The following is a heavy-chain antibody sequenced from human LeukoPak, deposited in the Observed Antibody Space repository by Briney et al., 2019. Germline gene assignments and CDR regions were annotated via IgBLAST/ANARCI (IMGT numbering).Heavy chain of an antibody. V-gene: IGHV1-18*01. CDR1: GYTFTSYG. Sequence: ASVKVSCTASGYTFTSYGISWVRQAPGQGLEWMGWISAYNGNTNYAQKLQGRVTMTTDTSTSTAYMELRSLRSDDTAVYYCARRLRYYYYMDVWGKGTTVTVSS. J-gene: IGHJ6*03. CDR3: ARRLRYYYYMDV. D-gene: IGHD3-3*01. CDR2: ISAYNGNT.